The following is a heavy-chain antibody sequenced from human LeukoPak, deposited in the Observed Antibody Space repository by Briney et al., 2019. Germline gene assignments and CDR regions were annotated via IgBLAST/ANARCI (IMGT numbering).Heavy chain of an antibody. V-gene: IGHV4-59*01. CDR2: IYYSGST. J-gene: IGHJ6*03. D-gene: IGHD1-1*01. Sequence: SETLSLTCTVSGGSISSYYWSWIRQPPGKGLEWIGYIYYSGSTNYNPSLRSRVTISVDTSKNQFSLKLSSVTAADTAVYYCARTKNWHYYYYYMDVWGKGTTVTISS. CDR1: GGSISSYY. CDR3: ARTKNWHYYYYYMDV.